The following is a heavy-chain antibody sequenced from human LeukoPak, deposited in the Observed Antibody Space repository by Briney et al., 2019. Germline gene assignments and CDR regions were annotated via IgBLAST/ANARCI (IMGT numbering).Heavy chain of an antibody. D-gene: IGHD3-16*02. CDR3: TTYAAIRLGELSSLDY. CDR2: IKSKTDGGTT. Sequence: PGGSLRLSCAASGFTFSNAWMSWVRQAPGKGLEWVGRIKSKTDGGTTDYAAPVKGRFTISRDDSKNTLYLQMNSLKTEDTAVYYCTTYAAIRLGELSSLDYWGQGTLVTVSS. V-gene: IGHV3-15*01. J-gene: IGHJ4*02. CDR1: GFTFSNAW.